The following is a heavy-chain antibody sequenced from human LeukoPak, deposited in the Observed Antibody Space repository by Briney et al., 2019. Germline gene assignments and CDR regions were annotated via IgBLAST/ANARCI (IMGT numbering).Heavy chain of an antibody. D-gene: IGHD1-14*01. CDR1: GFTFGDYA. Sequence: GGSLRLSCTASGFTFGDYAMSWVRQAPGKGLEWVGFIRSKAYGGTTEYAASVKGRFTISRDDSKSIAYLQMNSLKTEDTAVYYCTSGYKGFDIRGQGTMVTVSS. J-gene: IGHJ3*02. CDR3: TSGYKGFDI. CDR2: IRSKAYGGTT. V-gene: IGHV3-49*04.